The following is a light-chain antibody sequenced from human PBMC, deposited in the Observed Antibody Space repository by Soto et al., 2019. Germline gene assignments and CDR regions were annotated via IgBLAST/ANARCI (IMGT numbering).Light chain of an antibody. V-gene: IGKV3-11*01. Sequence: EIVLTQSPATLSLSPGTGATLSCRASQIVTSSVAWYQQRPGQAPRLLIYDTFTRATGIPARFSAKGAGTDFTLTISSLEPEDSAVYFCQLRSDWPPTYTFGQGTKL. CDR1: QIVTSS. J-gene: IGKJ2*01. CDR2: DTF. CDR3: QLRSDWPPTYT.